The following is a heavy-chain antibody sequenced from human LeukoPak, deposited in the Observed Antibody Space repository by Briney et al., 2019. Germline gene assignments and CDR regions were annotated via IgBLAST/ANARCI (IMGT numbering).Heavy chain of an antibody. CDR2: IYHSGST. CDR3: ARVVSYYYYGMDV. J-gene: IGHJ6*02. Sequence: ASETLSLTCTVSGGSISSGGYYWSWIRQPPGKGLEWIGYIYHSGSTYYNPSLKSRVTISVDTSKNQFSLKLSSVTAADTAVYYCARVVSYYYYGMDVWGQGTTVTVSS. D-gene: IGHD3-10*01. CDR1: GGSISSGGYY. V-gene: IGHV4-30-2*01.